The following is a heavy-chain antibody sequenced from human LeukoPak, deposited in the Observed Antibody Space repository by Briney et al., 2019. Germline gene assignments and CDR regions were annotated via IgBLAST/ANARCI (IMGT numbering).Heavy chain of an antibody. J-gene: IGHJ4*02. CDR2: LYNTGNT. CDR1: GFTVNSNY. Sequence: PGGSLRFSCAASGFTVNSNYLSWVRQAPGKGLEWVSTLYNTGNTYYADSVKGRFSISRDNSKNTLFLQMNSLRAEDTAVYYCARLTPAAGRLYFVDWGPGTLVTVSS. CDR3: ARLTPAAGRLYFVD. D-gene: IGHD6-13*01. V-gene: IGHV3-53*01.